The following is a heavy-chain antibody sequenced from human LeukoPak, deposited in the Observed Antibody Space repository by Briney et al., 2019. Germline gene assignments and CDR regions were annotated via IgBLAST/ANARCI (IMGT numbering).Heavy chain of an antibody. CDR1: GFTFSSYG. V-gene: IGHV3-30*18. CDR3: AKDPHPLLSEWLFYTFRGGDY. Sequence: GGSLRLSCAASGFTFSSYGMHWVRQAPGKGLEWVAVISYDGSNKYYADSVKGRFTISRDNSKNTLYLQMNSLRAEDTAVYYCAKDPHPLLSEWLFYTFRGGDYWGQGTLVTVSS. CDR2: ISYDGSNK. J-gene: IGHJ4*02. D-gene: IGHD3-3*01.